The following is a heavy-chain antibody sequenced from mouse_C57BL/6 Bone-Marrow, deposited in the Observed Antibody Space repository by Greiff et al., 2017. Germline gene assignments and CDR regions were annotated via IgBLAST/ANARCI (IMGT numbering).Heavy chain of an antibody. CDR1: GYTFTSYG. J-gene: IGHJ2*01. D-gene: IGHD1-1*01. CDR3: ASLYGSSPFDY. Sequence: VQLQQSGAELARPGASVKLSCKASGYTFTSYGISWVKQRTGQGLEWIGEIYPRSGNTYYNEKFKGKATLTAAKSSSTAYMVLRSLTSEYSAVYFCASLYGSSPFDYWGQGTTLTVSS. V-gene: IGHV1-81*01. CDR2: IYPRSGNT.